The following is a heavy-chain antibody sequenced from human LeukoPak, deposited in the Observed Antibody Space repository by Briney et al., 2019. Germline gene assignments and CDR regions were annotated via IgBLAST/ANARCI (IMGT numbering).Heavy chain of an antibody. Sequence: SQTLSLTCTVSGGSISSGSYYWSWIRQPAGKGLEWIGRIYTSGSTNYNPSLESRVTISVDTSKNQFSLKLSSVTAADTAVYYCARHAEAFDIWGQGTMVTVSS. J-gene: IGHJ3*02. V-gene: IGHV4-61*02. CDR3: ARHAEAFDI. CDR1: GGSISSGSYY. D-gene: IGHD1-14*01. CDR2: IYTSGST.